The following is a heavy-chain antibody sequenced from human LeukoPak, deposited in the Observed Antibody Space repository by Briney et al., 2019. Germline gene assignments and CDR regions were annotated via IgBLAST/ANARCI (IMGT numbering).Heavy chain of an antibody. J-gene: IGHJ6*02. V-gene: IGHV1-69*13. D-gene: IGHD1-26*01. CDR3: ATPYANGGSSISRYYYYGMDV. CDR2: IIPIFGTA. CDR1: GGTFSSYA. Sequence: ASVKVSCKASGGTFSSYAISWVRQAPGQGLEWMGGIIPIFGTANYAQKFQGRVTITADESTSTAYMELSSLRSEDTAVYYCATPYANGGSSISRYYYYGMDVWGQGTTVTVSS.